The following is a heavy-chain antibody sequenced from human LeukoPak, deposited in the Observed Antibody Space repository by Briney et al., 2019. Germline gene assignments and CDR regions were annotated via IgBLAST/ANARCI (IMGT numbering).Heavy chain of an antibody. Sequence: SETLSLTCTVSGGPISSSSYYWGWIRQPPGKGLEWIGSIYYSGSTYYNPSLKSRVTISVDTSKNQFSLKLSSVTAADTAVYYCARDADCSSTSCLRGIDYWGQGTLVTVSS. CDR3: ARDADCSSTSCLRGIDY. CDR2: IYYSGST. D-gene: IGHD2-2*01. V-gene: IGHV4-39*07. CDR1: GGPISSSSYY. J-gene: IGHJ4*02.